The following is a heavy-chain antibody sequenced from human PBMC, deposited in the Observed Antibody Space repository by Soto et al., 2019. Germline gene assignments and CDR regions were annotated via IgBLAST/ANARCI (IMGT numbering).Heavy chain of an antibody. CDR1: GDTFTDYY. Sequence: QVQLMQSGAEVKKPGASVKVSCKASGDTFTDYYIHWVRQAPGQGLEWMGTVNPSGGHTTYAQHFLGSVTMTRDTSTSTLYMELTSLTSDDTAIYSCARGGHVVVVTAALDYWGQGTLVTVSS. J-gene: IGHJ4*02. CDR3: ARGGHVVVVTAALDY. V-gene: IGHV1-46*01. D-gene: IGHD2-21*02. CDR2: VNPSGGHT.